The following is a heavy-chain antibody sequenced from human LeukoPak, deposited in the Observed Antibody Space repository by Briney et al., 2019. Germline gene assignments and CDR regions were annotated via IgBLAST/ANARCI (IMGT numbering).Heavy chain of an antibody. CDR1: GYTFTGYY. D-gene: IGHD1-26*01. CDR2: INPNSGGT. Sequence: ASVKVSCKASGYTFTGYYMHWVRQAPGQGLEWMGWINPNSGGTNYAQKLQGRVTMTTDTSTNTAYMELRSLRSDDTAVYYCARAYSGNFYQRDNWLDPWGQGTLVTVSS. V-gene: IGHV1-2*02. CDR3: ARAYSGNFYQRDNWLDP. J-gene: IGHJ5*02.